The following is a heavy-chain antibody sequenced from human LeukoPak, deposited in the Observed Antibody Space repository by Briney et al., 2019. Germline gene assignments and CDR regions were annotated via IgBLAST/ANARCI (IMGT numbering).Heavy chain of an antibody. CDR3: ARGAYTTYFDS. D-gene: IGHD2-2*02. Sequence: GGSLRLSCAASRFTFTNYAMTCVRPAPGKGLEWVSTITGSGGNTYYADSVKGRFINSRGNSKNTIYLQMNSRRVEDTAVYYCARGAYTTYFDSWGAGALVTVSS. CDR2: ITGSGGNT. CDR1: RFTFTNYA. J-gene: IGHJ4*02. V-gene: IGHV3-23*01.